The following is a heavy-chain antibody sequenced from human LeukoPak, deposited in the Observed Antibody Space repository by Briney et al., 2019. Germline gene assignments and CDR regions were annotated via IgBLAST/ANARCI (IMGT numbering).Heavy chain of an antibody. D-gene: IGHD3-3*01. J-gene: IGHJ4*02. CDR1: GFTFSSYA. CDR2: ISGSGGST. CDR3: AKSYRAIFGVVTIDY. V-gene: IGHV3-23*01. Sequence: PGGSLRLSCAASGFTFSSYAMSWVRQAPGKGLEWVSAISGSGGSTYYADSVKGLFTISRDNSKNTLYLQMNSLRAEDTAVYYCAKSYRAIFGVVTIDYWGQGTLVTVSS.